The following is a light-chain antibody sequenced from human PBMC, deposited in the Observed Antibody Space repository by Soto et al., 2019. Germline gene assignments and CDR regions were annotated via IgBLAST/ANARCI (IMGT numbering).Light chain of an antibody. CDR3: QQSYSTPPT. V-gene: IGKV1-39*01. CDR2: AAS. Sequence: DIQMPQSPSSLSASVGDRVTITCRASQSISSYLNWYQQKPGKAPKLLIYAASSLQSGVPSRFRGSGSWTVFTLTISSLQPEDFATYYCQQSYSTPPTFGQGTRLEIK. J-gene: IGKJ5*01. CDR1: QSISSY.